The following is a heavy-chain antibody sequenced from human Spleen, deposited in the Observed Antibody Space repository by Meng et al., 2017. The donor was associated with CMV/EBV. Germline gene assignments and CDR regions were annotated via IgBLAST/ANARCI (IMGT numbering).Heavy chain of an antibody. CDR2: INWNSGSI. V-gene: IGHV3-9*03. CDR3: AKDIKHTLTSSFDY. Sequence: SLKISCAASGFTFSKYGMHWVRQVPGKGLEWVSGINWNSGSIDYVDSVKGRFTISRDNAKNSLYLQMNSLRVEDMALYYCAKDIKHTLTSSFDYWGQGTLVTVSS. CDR1: GFTFSKYG. D-gene: IGHD1-14*01. J-gene: IGHJ4*02.